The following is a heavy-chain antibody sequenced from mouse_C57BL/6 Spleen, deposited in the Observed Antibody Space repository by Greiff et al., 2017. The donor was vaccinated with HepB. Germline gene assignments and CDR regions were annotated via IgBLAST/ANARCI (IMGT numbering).Heavy chain of an antibody. CDR2: IDPSDSYT. Sequence: QVQLQQPGAELVMPGASVKLSCKASGYTFTSYWMHWVKQRPGQGLEWIGEIDPSDSYTNYNQKFKGKSTLTVDKSSSTAYMQLSSLTSEDSAVYYCARSGGDSSGNGFAYWGQGTLVTVSA. D-gene: IGHD3-2*02. CDR1: GYTFTSYW. V-gene: IGHV1-69*01. CDR3: ARSGGDSSGNGFAY. J-gene: IGHJ3*01.